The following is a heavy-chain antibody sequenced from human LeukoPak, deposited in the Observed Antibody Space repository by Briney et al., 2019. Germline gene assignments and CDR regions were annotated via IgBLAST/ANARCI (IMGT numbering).Heavy chain of an antibody. CDR3: ARVSYYYDSSGYYGLPFDY. D-gene: IGHD3-22*01. J-gene: IGHJ4*02. Sequence: PGGSLRLSCAASGFTFSSYWMHWVRQAPGKGLVWVSRINSDGSSTSYADSVKGRFTISRDNAKNTLYLQMSSLRAEDTAVYYCARVSYYYDSSGYYGLPFDYWGQGTLVTVSS. V-gene: IGHV3-74*01. CDR1: GFTFSSYW. CDR2: INSDGSST.